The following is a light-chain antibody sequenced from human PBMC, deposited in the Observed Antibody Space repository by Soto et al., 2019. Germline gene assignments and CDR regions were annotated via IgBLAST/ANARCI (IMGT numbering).Light chain of an antibody. Sequence: QSALTQPPSASGSPGQSVTISCTGTSSGVGGYNYVSWYQQHPGKAPKLMIYEVSKRPSGVPDRFSGSKSSNTASLTVSGLQAEDEADYYCSSYAGSNNFGVFGTGTKVTVL. CDR3: SSYAGSNNFGV. V-gene: IGLV2-8*01. CDR2: EVS. J-gene: IGLJ1*01. CDR1: SSGVGGYNY.